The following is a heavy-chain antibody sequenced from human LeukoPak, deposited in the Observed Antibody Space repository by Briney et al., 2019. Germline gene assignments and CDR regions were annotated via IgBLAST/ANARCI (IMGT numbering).Heavy chain of an antibody. CDR2: IHNSGTS. D-gene: IGHD3-16*01. CDR1: DDSISDCY. J-gene: IGHJ4*02. V-gene: IGHV4-59*01. CDR3: TRGAGWLIDY. Sequence: SETLSLTCTVSDDSISDCYRGWIRQPPGKGLEWIGYIHNSGTSTYNLSLKSRVTISADTSKNQFSLKLNSMTTADTVVYYCTRGAGWLIDYWGQGILVTVSS.